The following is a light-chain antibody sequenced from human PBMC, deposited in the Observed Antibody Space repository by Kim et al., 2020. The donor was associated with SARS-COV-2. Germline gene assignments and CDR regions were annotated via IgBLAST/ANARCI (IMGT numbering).Light chain of an antibody. J-gene: IGKJ2*01. CDR1: ESISRY. CDR3: QQYKIDSS. V-gene: IGKV1-5*03. CDR2: EAS. Sequence: DIQMTQAPSTLSASVGDRVTITCRASESISRYLAWYQQKPGKAPKLLIYEASNLKSGVPSRFSGSGSGTEFTLTISSLHLDYFGTYYCQQYKIDSSFGQGTKLEI.